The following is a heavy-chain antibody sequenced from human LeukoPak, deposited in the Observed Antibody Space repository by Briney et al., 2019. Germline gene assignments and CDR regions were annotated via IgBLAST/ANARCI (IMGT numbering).Heavy chain of an antibody. CDR3: ASHSENRGYFGFDY. J-gene: IGHJ4*02. CDR2: IYPGDSNT. D-gene: IGHD3-10*01. V-gene: IGHV5-51*01. CDR1: GYRFTNSW. Sequence: GESLKISCKASGYRFTNSWIGWVRQMPGKGLEWMGIIYPGDSNTNYSPSFQGQVTISVDKSITTAYLQWRSLKASDTAMYYCASHSENRGYFGFDYWGQGSLVTVS.